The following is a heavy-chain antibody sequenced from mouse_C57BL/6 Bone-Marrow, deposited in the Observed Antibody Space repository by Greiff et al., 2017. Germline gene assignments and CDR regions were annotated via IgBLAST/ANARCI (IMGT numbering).Heavy chain of an antibody. CDR1: GYTFTDYE. CDR3: TRGSYDYDDFDY. Sequence: QVQLKQSGAELVRPGASVTLSCKASGYTFTDYEMHWVKQTPVHGLEWIGAIDPETGGTAYNQKFKGKAILTADKSSSTAYMELRSLTSEDSAVYYCTRGSYDYDDFDYWGQGTTLTVSS. D-gene: IGHD2-4*01. J-gene: IGHJ2*01. V-gene: IGHV1-15*01. CDR2: IDPETGGT.